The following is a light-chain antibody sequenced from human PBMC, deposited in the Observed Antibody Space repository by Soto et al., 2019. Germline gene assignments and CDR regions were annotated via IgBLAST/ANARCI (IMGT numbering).Light chain of an antibody. V-gene: IGKV4-1*01. CDR1: QSVLYISNNKNY. CDR3: QQTNTSPLT. J-gene: IGKJ1*01. CDR2: HAS. Sequence: SVLMRSTDSLGLCLGERSTINCESSQSVLYISNNKNYLAWYQQKPGTAPKLLIYHASTLESGAPSRFSGSGSGTDYTLTINSLQPEDFATYYCQQTNTSPLTFGQGTKVDIK.